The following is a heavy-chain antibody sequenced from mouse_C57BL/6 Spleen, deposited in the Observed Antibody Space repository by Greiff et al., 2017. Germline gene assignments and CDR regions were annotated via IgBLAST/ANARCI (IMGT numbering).Heavy chain of an antibody. D-gene: IGHD4-1*01. V-gene: IGHV1-64*01. CDR3: ARCWDGWVAY. J-gene: IGHJ3*01. CDR2: IHPNSGST. CDR1: GYTFTSYW. Sequence: VQLQLPGAELVKPGASVKLSCKASGYTFTSYWMHRVKQRPGQGLEWIGMIHPNSGSTNYNEKFKSKATLTVDKSSSTAYMQLSSLTSEDSAVYYCARCWDGWVAYWGQGTLVTVSA.